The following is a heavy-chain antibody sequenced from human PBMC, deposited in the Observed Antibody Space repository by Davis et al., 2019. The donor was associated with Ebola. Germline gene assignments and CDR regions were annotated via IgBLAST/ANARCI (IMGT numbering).Heavy chain of an antibody. V-gene: IGHV1-46*01. D-gene: IGHD6-19*01. CDR3: ARGKTVAGTRGLSWFDP. J-gene: IGHJ5*02. Sequence: ASVKVSCKASGGTFSSYAISWVRQAPGQGLEWMGIINPSGGSTSYAQKFRGRVTITRDTSASTSYMELSSLRSEDTAVFYCARGKTVAGTRGLSWFDPWGPGTLVTVSS. CDR1: GGTFSSYA. CDR2: INPSGGST.